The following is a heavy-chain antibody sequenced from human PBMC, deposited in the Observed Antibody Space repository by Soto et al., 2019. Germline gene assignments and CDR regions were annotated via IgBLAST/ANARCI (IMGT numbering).Heavy chain of an antibody. Sequence: GSLRLSGAASGFTFSSYSMNWVRQAPGKGLEWVSSISSSSSYIYYADSVKGRFTISRDNAKNSLYLQMNSLRAEDTAVYYCARVAYYYDSSGYLTPYYFDYWGQGTPVTVSS. D-gene: IGHD3-22*01. CDR1: GFTFSSYS. V-gene: IGHV3-21*01. CDR2: ISSSSSYI. J-gene: IGHJ4*02. CDR3: ARVAYYYDSSGYLTPYYFDY.